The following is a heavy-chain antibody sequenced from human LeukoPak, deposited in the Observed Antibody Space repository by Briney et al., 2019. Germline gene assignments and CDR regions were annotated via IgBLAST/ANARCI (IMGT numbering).Heavy chain of an antibody. Sequence: ASVKVSCKASGYTFTSYNMHWVRQAPGQGLEWMGMINPISGSPTYAQKFQGRVTMTRDMSTSTVYMELSSLRSEDTAVYHCARDSTNWSMDVWGKGTTVTISS. CDR3: ARDSTNWSMDV. D-gene: IGHD6-13*01. V-gene: IGHV1-46*01. CDR2: INPISGSP. J-gene: IGHJ6*03. CDR1: GYTFTSYN.